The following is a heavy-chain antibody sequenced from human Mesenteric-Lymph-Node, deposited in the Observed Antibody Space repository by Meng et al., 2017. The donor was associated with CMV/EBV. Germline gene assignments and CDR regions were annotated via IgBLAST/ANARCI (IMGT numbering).Heavy chain of an antibody. V-gene: IGHV4-31*02. CDR1: GDSISSGGFY. Sequence: VSGDSISSGGFYWSWIRQHPGKGLEWIGYIYDNGGTYYDPFLESRLTMSRDTSENQLYLRLSSVTAADTGVYYCARATPFWSDAFDIWGQGTMVTVSS. J-gene: IGHJ3*02. CDR3: ARATPFWSDAFDI. CDR2: IYDNGGT. D-gene: IGHD3-3*01.